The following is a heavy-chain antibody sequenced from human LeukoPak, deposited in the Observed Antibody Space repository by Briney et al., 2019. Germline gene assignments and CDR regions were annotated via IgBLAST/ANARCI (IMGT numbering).Heavy chain of an antibody. CDR1: GGSISSYY. D-gene: IGHD3-10*01. Sequence: SETLSLTCTVSGGSISSYYWSWIRQPPGKGLEWIGYIYYSGSTNYNPSLKSRVTISVDTSKNQFSLKLSSVTAADTAVYYCARVRITMVRPSDESYYFDYWGQGTLVTVSS. V-gene: IGHV4-59*01. CDR3: ARVRITMVRPSDESYYFDY. CDR2: IYYSGST. J-gene: IGHJ4*02.